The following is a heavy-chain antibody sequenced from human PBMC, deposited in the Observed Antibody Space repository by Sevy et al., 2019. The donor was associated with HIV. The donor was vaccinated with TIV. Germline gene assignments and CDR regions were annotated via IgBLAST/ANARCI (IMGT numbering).Heavy chain of an antibody. Sequence: QTLSLTCAISGDSVSSNSAAWNWIRQSPSRGLEWLGRTYYRSKWYNDYAVSVKSRITINPDTSKNQFSLQLNSVTPEDTAVYYCARDRGCSSTSCYADFDYWGQGTLVTVSS. D-gene: IGHD2-2*01. V-gene: IGHV6-1*01. CDR1: GDSVSSNSAA. J-gene: IGHJ4*02. CDR2: TYYRSKWYN. CDR3: ARDRGCSSTSCYADFDY.